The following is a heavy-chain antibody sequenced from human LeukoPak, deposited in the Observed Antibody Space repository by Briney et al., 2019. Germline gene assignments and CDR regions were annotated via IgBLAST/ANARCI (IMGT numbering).Heavy chain of an antibody. CDR3: VRAPDSSSKVDF. CDR2: IKQDGSEK. D-gene: IGHD2-15*01. V-gene: IGHV3-7*01. Sequence: PGGSLRLSCAASGFTFSSYWMSWVRQAPGKGLEWVANIKQDGSEKYYVDSVKGRFTISRDNAKNSLYRQMDSLRVEDTAVYYCVRAPDSSSKVDFWGQGTLVTVSS. J-gene: IGHJ4*02. CDR1: GFTFSSYW.